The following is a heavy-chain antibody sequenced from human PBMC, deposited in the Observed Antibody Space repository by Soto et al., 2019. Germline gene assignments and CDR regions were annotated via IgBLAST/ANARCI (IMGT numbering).Heavy chain of an antibody. D-gene: IGHD3-22*01. Sequence: QVQLQESGPGLVKPSQTLSLTCTVSGGSLSSGAYYWSWIRQHPGKGPEWIGYIYYSGSTYYNPSLESRGTLAVDTSRKQFSLKVSSVTAADTAVYYCARANYCDSSGPFDYWGPGTLVTVSS. J-gene: IGHJ4*02. CDR3: ARANYCDSSGPFDY. CDR2: IYYSGST. V-gene: IGHV4-31*03. CDR1: GGSLSSGAYY.